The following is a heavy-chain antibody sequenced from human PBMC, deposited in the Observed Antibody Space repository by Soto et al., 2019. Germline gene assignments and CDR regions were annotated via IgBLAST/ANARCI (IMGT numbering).Heavy chain of an antibody. CDR1: GFTFSTYW. D-gene: IGHD1-20*01. CDR3: ARDNWNGAYYGLDV. V-gene: IGHV3-74*01. J-gene: IGHJ6*02. CDR2: MSGSGSSI. Sequence: EEQLVESGGGLVQPGGSLGLACAASGFTFSTYWMHWVRQAPGKGPVWVSSMSGSGSSIYYADSVKGRFTITRDKSKKTLYLQMNSLRAEDTAVYWCARDNWNGAYYGLDVWGQGTTVTVS.